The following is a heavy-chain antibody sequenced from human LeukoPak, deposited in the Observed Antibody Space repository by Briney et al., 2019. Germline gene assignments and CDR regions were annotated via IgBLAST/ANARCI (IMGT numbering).Heavy chain of an antibody. CDR2: IYTSGST. J-gene: IGHJ6*03. Sequence: SETLSLTCTVSGGSISSGSYYWSWIRQPAGKGLEWIGRIYTSGSTNYNPSLKSRVTISVDTSKNQFSLKLSSVTAADTAVYYCARDRKGYSYGYLGYYYYMDVWGKGTTVTVSS. D-gene: IGHD5-18*01. CDR1: GGSISSGSYY. V-gene: IGHV4-61*02. CDR3: ARDRKGYSYGYLGYYYYMDV.